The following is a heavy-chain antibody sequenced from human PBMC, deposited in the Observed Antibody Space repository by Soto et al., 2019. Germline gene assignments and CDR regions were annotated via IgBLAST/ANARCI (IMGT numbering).Heavy chain of an antibody. CDR1: GFSLNNGRTG. CDR3: ARIKGKYLPIDS. J-gene: IGHJ5*01. Sequence: QVTLKESGPVLVKPTETLTLTCTVSGFSLNNGRTGVSWIRQPPGKALEWLAHIFSNDEKSYSTSLNSRLAISEDTSRNQVFLSMTNMDPVDTATYYCARIKGKYLPIDSWGQGTLVTVSS. V-gene: IGHV2-26*01. CDR2: IFSNDEK. D-gene: IGHD3-10*01.